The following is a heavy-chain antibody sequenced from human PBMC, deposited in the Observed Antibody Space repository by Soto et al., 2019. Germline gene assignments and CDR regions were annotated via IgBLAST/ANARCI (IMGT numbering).Heavy chain of an antibody. CDR3: ARGGHVVVVTAAFDY. D-gene: IGHD2-21*02. CDR1: GNTFSNYY. J-gene: IGHJ4*02. Sequence: QVQLVQSGAEVKKPGASVKVSCKASGNTFSNYYIHWVRQAPGQGLEWMGTINPSGGHTTYAQKFLGRVTMTRDTSTSTLYMELTSLRSEDTAVYYCARGGHVVVVTAAFDYWGQGTLVTVSS. V-gene: IGHV1-46*03. CDR2: INPSGGHT.